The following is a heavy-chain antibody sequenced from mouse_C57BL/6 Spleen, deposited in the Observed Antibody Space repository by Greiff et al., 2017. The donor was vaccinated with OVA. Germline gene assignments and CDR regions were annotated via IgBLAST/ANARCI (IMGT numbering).Heavy chain of an antibody. CDR2: INPNNGGT. J-gene: IGHJ4*01. Sequence: SGPELVKPGASVKIPCKASGYTFTDYNMDWVKQSHGKSLEWIGDINPNNGGTIYNQKFKGKATLTVDKSSSTAYMELRSLTSEDTAVYYCARKVYDGYYVDAMDYWGQGTSVTVSS. V-gene: IGHV1-18*01. CDR1: GYTFTDYN. CDR3: ARKVYDGYYVDAMDY. D-gene: IGHD2-3*01.